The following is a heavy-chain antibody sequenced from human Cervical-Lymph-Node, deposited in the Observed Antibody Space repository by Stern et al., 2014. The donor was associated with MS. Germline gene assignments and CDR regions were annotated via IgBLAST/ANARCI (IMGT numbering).Heavy chain of an antibody. V-gene: IGHV1-69*01. CDR2: ISPNFGTA. Sequence: QVQLVESGAEVKQSGSSVKVSCKASGGTLRSYVITWARQASGQGPEWMGEISPNFGTATYAQEFQGRVTITADEYTSTVYRELSSLRSEDTAVYYCARNVGDTTLGHWGQGSQVIVSS. D-gene: IGHD3-16*01. CDR3: ARNVGDTTLGH. J-gene: IGHJ4*02. CDR1: GGTLRSYV.